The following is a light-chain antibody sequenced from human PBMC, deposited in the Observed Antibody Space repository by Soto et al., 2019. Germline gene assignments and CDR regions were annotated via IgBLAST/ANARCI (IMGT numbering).Light chain of an antibody. CDR3: QPYNNWPLT. CDR1: QSVFSSY. CDR2: GAS. Sequence: EIVLTQSPGTLSLSPGERATLSCRASQSVFSSYLAWYQQKPGLAPRLLIYGASSRATGVPTRFSGSRSGAEFTLTINSLQSEDFAVYYCQPYNNWPLTFGGGTKVDIK. V-gene: IGKV3-15*01. J-gene: IGKJ4*01.